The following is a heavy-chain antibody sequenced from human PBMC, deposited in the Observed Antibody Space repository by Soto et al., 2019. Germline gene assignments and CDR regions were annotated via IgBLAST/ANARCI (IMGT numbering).Heavy chain of an antibody. D-gene: IGHD3-3*01. V-gene: IGHV3-11*01. CDR2: IDTSSSKI. CDR1: GYTFSDYY. J-gene: IGHJ4*02. CDR3: ASHYDIWSGYLSPVDY. Sequence: QVQLVESGGDLVKRGGSLRLSCAASGYTFSDYYMSWIRQAPGKGLEWISYIDTSSSKIYYADSVKGRFTISRDNAKNSLYLETNSLRDEDTDVYYCASHYDIWSGYLSPVDYWGQGPLVTVSS.